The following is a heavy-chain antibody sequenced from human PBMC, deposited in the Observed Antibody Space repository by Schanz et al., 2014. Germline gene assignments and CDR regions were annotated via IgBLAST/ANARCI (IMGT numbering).Heavy chain of an antibody. CDR1: GFTFGDYA. Sequence: EVQLVESGGGVVRPGGSLRLSCAASGFTFGDYAMTWVRQAPGKGLEWVSSISGDHRNTFYADSVKGRFTIPRDNAKNTLYLQMNSLRAEDTAVYFCAKIERNEDWGQGTLVTVSS. D-gene: IGHD1-1*01. CDR2: ISGDHRNT. CDR3: AKIERNED. V-gene: IGHV3-23*04. J-gene: IGHJ4*02.